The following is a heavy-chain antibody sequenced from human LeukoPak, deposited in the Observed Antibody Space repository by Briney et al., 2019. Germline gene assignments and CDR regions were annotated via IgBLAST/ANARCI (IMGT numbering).Heavy chain of an antibody. CDR2: MNPNSGNT. Sequence: GASVKVSCKASGYTFTSYDINWVRQATGQGLEWMGWMNPNSGNTGYAQKFQGRVTITRNTSISTAYMELSSLRSEDTAVYYCARAEVGATADAFDIWAKGQWSPSLQ. CDR1: GYTFTSYD. V-gene: IGHV1-8*03. CDR3: ARAEVGATADAFDI. J-gene: IGHJ3*02. D-gene: IGHD1-26*01.